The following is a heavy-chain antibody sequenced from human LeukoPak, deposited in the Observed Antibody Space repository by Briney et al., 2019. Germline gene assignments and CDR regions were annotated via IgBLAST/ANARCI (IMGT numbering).Heavy chain of an antibody. CDR3: ARGFMAAAGAFDI. D-gene: IGHD6-13*01. CDR1: GFTFSSYS. V-gene: IGHV3-48*04. J-gene: IGHJ3*02. Sequence: GGSLRLSCAASGFTFSSYSMNWVRQAPGKGLEWVSYISSSSSTIYYADSVKGRFTISRDNAKNSLYLQMNSLRAEDTAVYYCARGFMAAAGAFDIWGQGTMVTVSS. CDR2: ISSSSSTI.